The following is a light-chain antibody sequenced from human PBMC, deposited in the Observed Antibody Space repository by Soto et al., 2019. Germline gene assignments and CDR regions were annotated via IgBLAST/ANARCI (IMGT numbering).Light chain of an antibody. V-gene: IGKV3-15*01. CDR3: QQYNNWPPIT. CDR1: QSISSN. J-gene: IGKJ3*01. Sequence: EIVMTQSPATLSVFPGERATLSCRASQSISSNLAWYQQKPGQAPSLLIYDASTRATGIPARFSGTGSGTEFTLTISSLQSEDFAVYYCQQYNNWPPITFGPGTKVDIK. CDR2: DAS.